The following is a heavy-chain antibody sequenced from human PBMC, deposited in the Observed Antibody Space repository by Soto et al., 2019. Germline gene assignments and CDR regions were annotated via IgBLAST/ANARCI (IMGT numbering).Heavy chain of an antibody. CDR1: GYTFTCYD. V-gene: IGHV1-8*01. CDR3: ARARRDYGDYCFDY. CDR2: MNPNSGNT. D-gene: IGHD4-17*01. Sequence: ASVKVSCKASGYTFTCYDINWVRQATGQGLEWMGWMNPNSGNTGYAQKFQGRVTMTRNTSISTAYMELSSLRSEDTAVYYCARARRDYGDYCFDYWGQGTLVTVSS. J-gene: IGHJ4*02.